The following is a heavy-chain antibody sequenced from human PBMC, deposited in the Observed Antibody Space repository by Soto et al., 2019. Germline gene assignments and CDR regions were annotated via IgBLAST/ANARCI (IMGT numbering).Heavy chain of an antibody. J-gene: IGHJ6*02. V-gene: IGHV1-18*01. CDR2: ISAYNGNT. CDR3: ARDVRGHYYYYGMDV. CDR1: GYTVTSYG. Sequence: QVQLVQSGAEVKKPGASVKVSCKASGYTVTSYGISWVRQAPGQGLEWMGWISAYNGNTNYAQKLKGRVTMTTDTSTSTAYMELRSLRSDDTAVYYCARDVRGHYYYYGMDVWGQGTTVTVSS. D-gene: IGHD5-12*01.